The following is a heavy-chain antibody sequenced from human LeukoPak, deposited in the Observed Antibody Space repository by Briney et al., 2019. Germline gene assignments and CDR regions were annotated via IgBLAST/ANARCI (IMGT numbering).Heavy chain of an antibody. D-gene: IGHD3-10*01. CDR2: IGPSGSNI. CDR3: ATHGSGSYFGYYYYYYMDV. Sequence: GGSLRLSCAASGFAFGIYAMNWVRHAPGKGLEWVSYIGPSGSNIYYADSVKGRFTISRDNAKNSLYLQMNSLRAEDTAVYYCATHGSGSYFGYYYYYYMDVWGKGTTVTISS. V-gene: IGHV3-48*03. CDR1: GFAFGIYA. J-gene: IGHJ6*03.